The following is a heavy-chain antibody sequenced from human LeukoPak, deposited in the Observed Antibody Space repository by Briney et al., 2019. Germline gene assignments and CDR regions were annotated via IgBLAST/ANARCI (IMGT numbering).Heavy chain of an antibody. CDR3: ARGVFYCSSTSCYNPQYYFDY. D-gene: IGHD2-2*02. Sequence: QPGGSLRRSCAASGFTFSSYGMHWVRQAPGKGLEWVAVMWYDGSNKYYADSGKGRFTISRDKSRNTLYLQMNSLRAEDTAVYYCARGVFYCSSTSCYNPQYYFDYWGQGTLVTVSS. CDR1: GFTFSSYG. J-gene: IGHJ4*02. CDR2: MWYDGSNK. V-gene: IGHV3-33*01.